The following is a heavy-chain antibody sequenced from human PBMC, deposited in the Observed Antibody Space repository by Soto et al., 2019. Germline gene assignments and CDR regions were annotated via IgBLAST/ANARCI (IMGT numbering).Heavy chain of an antibody. CDR1: GGSISSSSYY. V-gene: IGHV4-39*01. CDR2: IYYSGST. Sequence: SETLSLTCTVSGGSISSSSYYWGWIRQPPGKGLEWIGSIYYSGSTYYNPSLKSRVTISVDTSKNQFSLKLSSVTAADTAVYYCARLTTSYYMDVWGKGTTVT. CDR3: ARLTTSYYMDV. D-gene: IGHD1-1*01. J-gene: IGHJ6*03.